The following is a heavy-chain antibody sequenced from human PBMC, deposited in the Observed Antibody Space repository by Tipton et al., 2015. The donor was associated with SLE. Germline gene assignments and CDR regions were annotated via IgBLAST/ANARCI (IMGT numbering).Heavy chain of an antibody. CDR1: GFIFSANG. J-gene: IGHJ4*02. V-gene: IGHV3-48*01. CDR3: ARDFRDGTGNWCHTH. D-gene: IGHD1-7*01. CDR2: ITTDNMI. Sequence: SLRLSCAASGFIFSANGMNWVRQAPGKGLEWVSYITTDNMIYYADSVKGRFTISRDNAQNSLYLHMNSLRAEDTAVYYCARDFRDGTGNWCHTHWGPGALVPGSS.